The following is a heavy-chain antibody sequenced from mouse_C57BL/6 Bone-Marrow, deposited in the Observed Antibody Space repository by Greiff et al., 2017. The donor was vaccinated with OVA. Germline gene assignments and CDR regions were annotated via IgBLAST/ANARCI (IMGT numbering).Heavy chain of an antibody. J-gene: IGHJ4*01. Sequence: EVMLVESGGGLVKPGGSLKLSCAASGFTFSSYTMSWVRQTPEKRLEWVATISGGGGNTYYPDSVKGRFTISRDNAKNTLYLQMSSLRSEDTALYYCARQDDYDGDYAMDYWGQGTSVTVSS. CDR3: ARQDDYDGDYAMDY. D-gene: IGHD2-4*01. CDR1: GFTFSSYT. V-gene: IGHV5-9*01. CDR2: ISGGGGNT.